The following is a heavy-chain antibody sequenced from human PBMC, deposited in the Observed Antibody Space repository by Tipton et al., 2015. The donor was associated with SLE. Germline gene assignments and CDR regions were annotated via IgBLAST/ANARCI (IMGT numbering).Heavy chain of an antibody. Sequence: TLSLTCAVYGGSFSGYYWSWIRQPPGKGLEWIGEINHSGSTNYNPSLKSRVTISVDTSKNQFSLELSSVTAADTAVHYCARGARAYSSSWLGFDYWGQGTLVTVSS. CDR1: GGSFSGYY. CDR3: ARGARAYSSSWLGFDY. J-gene: IGHJ4*02. D-gene: IGHD6-13*01. V-gene: IGHV4-34*01. CDR2: INHSGST.